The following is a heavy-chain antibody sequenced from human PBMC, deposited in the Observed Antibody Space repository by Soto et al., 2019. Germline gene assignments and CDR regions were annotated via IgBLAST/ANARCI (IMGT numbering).Heavy chain of an antibody. CDR3: ARGNVVAIDY. CDR2: IYHSGST. J-gene: IGHJ4*02. Sequence: SETLSLTFAVSGGSISSGGYSWSWIRQPPGKGLEWIGYIYHSGSTYYNPSLKSRVTISVDRSKNQFSLKLSSVTAADTAVYYCARGNVVAIDYWGQGTLVTVSS. CDR1: GGSISSGGYS. D-gene: IGHD2-21*01. V-gene: IGHV4-30-2*01.